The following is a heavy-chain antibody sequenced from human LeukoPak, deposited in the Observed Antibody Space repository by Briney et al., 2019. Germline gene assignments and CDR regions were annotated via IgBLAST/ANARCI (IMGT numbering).Heavy chain of an antibody. CDR1: GYTFTSYD. D-gene: IGHD2-2*01. CDR2: MNPNSGNT. J-gene: IGHJ5*02. V-gene: IGHV1-8*01. CDR3: ARGGRYCSSTSCFKNWFDP. Sequence: GASVKVSCKASGYTFTSYDINWVRQATGQGLEWMGWMNPNSGNTGYAQKFQGRVTMTRNTSISTAYMELSSLRSEDTAVYYCARGGRYCSSTSCFKNWFDPWGQGTLVTVSS.